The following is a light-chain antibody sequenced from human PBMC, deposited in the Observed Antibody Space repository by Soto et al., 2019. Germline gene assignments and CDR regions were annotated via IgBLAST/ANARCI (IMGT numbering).Light chain of an antibody. V-gene: IGKV1-27*01. CDR1: QGISNY. CDR3: QKYDRAPFT. CDR2: GAS. J-gene: IGKJ3*01. Sequence: DIQMTQYPSSLSAYLGDRVTITCRASQGISNYLAWYQQKPGRLPKLLLFGASTLQAGVPARFSGSGSGTLFTLTINGLLPEDGATYYCQKYDRAPFTFGPGTKVDFK.